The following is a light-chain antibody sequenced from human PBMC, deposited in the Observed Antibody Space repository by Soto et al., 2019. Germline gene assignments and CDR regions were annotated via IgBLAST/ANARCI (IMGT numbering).Light chain of an antibody. V-gene: IGLV2-11*01. CDR2: DVN. J-gene: IGLJ1*01. Sequence: QSVLTQPRSVSGSPGQSVTISCTGTSSDVGNYNSVSWYQHHPGKAHKLMIYDVNKWPSGVPDRFSGSKSGNTASLTISGLQAEDEADYYCCSYIGSYSYVFGTGTKVTVL. CDR3: CSYIGSYSYV. CDR1: SSDVGNYNS.